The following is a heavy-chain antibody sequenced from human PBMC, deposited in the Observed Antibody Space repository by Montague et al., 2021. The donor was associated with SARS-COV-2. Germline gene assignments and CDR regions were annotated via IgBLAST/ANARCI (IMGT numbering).Heavy chain of an antibody. CDR1: GGSISSYY. CDR2: IYYSGST. Sequence: SETLSLTCTVSGGSISSYYWSWIRQPPGKGLEWMGYIYYSGSTNYNPPLKSRVTILVDTSKNQFSLKLSSVTAADTAVYYCARCITIFGVVGSWLDPWGQGTLVTVSS. J-gene: IGHJ5*02. V-gene: IGHV4-59*01. CDR3: ARCITIFGVVGSWLDP. D-gene: IGHD3-3*01.